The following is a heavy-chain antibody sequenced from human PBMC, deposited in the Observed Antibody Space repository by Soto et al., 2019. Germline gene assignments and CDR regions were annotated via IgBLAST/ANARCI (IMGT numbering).Heavy chain of an antibody. CDR1: GYTFTSYG. V-gene: IGHV1-18*01. CDR2: ISAYNGNT. CDR3: AAPVTTVNRGAFDI. D-gene: IGHD4-17*01. Sequence: GASVKVSCKASGYTFTSYGISWVRQAPGQGLEWMGWISAYNGNTNYAQKLQGRVTMTTDTSTSTAYMELRSLRSDDTAVYYCAAPVTTVNRGAFDIWGQGTMVTVSS. J-gene: IGHJ3*02.